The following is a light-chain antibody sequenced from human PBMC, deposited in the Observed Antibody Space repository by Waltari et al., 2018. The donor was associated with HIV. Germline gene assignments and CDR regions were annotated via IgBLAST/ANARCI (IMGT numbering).Light chain of an antibody. Sequence: DIQMTQSPSSLSASVGDRVTITCRASQTVTSYLNWYQQRPGKAPNLLIFAASTLQTGVPPRFNGSGSAADYTLTISSLQPDDSATYFCQQSHSIPYTFGQGTKLEIQ. CDR3: QQSHSIPYT. V-gene: IGKV1-39*01. CDR1: QTVTSY. CDR2: AAS. J-gene: IGKJ2*01.